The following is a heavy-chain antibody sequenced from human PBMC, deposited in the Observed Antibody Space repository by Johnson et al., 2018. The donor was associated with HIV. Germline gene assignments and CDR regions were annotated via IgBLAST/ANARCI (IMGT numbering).Heavy chain of an antibody. CDR3: AKVRCGGDCLDAFDI. D-gene: IGHD2-21*02. Sequence: QMLLVESGGGLVQPGESLRLSCAASGFTFSDYYMSWIRQAPGKGLEWVSYISSSGSTIYYADSVKGRFTISRDNSKNTLYLQMNSLRTEDTAVYYCAKVRCGGDCLDAFDIWGQGTMVTVSS. CDR2: ISSSGSTI. V-gene: IGHV3-11*01. CDR1: GFTFSDYY. J-gene: IGHJ3*02.